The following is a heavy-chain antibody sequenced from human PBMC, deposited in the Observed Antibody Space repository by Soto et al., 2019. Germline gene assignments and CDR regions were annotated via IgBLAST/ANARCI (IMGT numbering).Heavy chain of an antibody. CDR3: VGSSSSWYFDV. Sequence: EVQLVESGGGLVQPGGSLRLSCVASGFTFSSYWMSWVRQAPGKGPEWVANVKQDGSEKYYVDSVKGRFTISRDNAKNSLYLQMNSLRDEDTAVYYCVGSSSSWYFDVWGRGTLVTVSS. CDR1: GFTFSSYW. D-gene: IGHD6-6*01. V-gene: IGHV3-7*01. CDR2: VKQDGSEK. J-gene: IGHJ2*01.